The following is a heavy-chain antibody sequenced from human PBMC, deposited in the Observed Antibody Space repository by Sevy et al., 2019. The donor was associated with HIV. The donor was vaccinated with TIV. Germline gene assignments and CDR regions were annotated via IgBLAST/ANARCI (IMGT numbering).Heavy chain of an antibody. V-gene: IGHV3-72*01. CDR1: GFTFSDHY. D-gene: IGHD2-15*01. J-gene: IGHJ6*02. Sequence: GGSLRLSCAASGFTFSDHYMDWVRQAPGKGLEWVGRIRNKANSYTIEYAVSVKGRFTISRDDSKNSLYLQMNSLKTEDTAVYYCIRDRVYSSFSNYYYYGMDVWGQGTTVTVSS. CDR2: IRNKANSYTI. CDR3: IRDRVYSSFSNYYYYGMDV.